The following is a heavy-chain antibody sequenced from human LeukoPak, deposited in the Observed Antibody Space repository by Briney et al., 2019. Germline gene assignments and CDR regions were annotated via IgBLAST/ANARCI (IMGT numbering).Heavy chain of an antibody. CDR1: GFTFSSYA. J-gene: IGHJ4*02. CDR3: AKGQAQSGITMIVVVIPFDY. Sequence: GGSLRLSCAASGFTFSSYAMHWVRQAPGKGLEWVAVISYDGSNKYYADSVKGRFTISRDNSKNTLYLQMNSLRAEDTAVYYCAKGQAQSGITMIVVVIPFDYWGQGTLVTVSS. V-gene: IGHV3-30-3*01. D-gene: IGHD3-22*01. CDR2: ISYDGSNK.